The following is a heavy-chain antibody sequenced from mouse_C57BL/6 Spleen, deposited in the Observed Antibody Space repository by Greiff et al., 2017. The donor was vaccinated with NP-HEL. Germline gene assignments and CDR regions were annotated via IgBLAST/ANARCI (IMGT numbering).Heavy chain of an antibody. Sequence: QVQLQQSGPELVKPGASVKISCKASGYAFSSSWMNWVKQRPGKGLEWIGRIYPGDGDTNYNGKFKGKATLPADKYSSTAHMQLSSIASDDSAIYICARAPAYYSNYWYFDVWGTGTTVTVSS. V-gene: IGHV1-82*01. J-gene: IGHJ1*03. D-gene: IGHD2-5*01. CDR3: ARAPAYYSNYWYFDV. CDR2: IYPGDGDT. CDR1: GYAFSSSW.